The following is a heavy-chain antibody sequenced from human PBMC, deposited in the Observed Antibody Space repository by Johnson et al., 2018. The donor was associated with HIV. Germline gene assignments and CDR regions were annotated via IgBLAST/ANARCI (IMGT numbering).Heavy chain of an antibody. CDR1: GFTFSSYA. J-gene: IGHJ3*02. CDR3: ARDTPFDI. V-gene: IGHV3-30*14. Sequence: QMQLVESGGGLVQPGGSLRLSCAASGFTFSSYAMHWVRQAPGKGLEWAAVISYDGSNKYYADSVKGRFTISRDNSKNTLYLQMNSLRAEDTAVYYCARDTPFDIWGQGTMVTVSS. CDR2: ISYDGSNK.